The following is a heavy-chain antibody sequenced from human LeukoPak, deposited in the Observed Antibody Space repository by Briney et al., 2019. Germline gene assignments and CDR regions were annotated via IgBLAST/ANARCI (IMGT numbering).Heavy chain of an antibody. Sequence: GESLRISCKGSGYSFSTYWIIWVRQMPGKGLERMGRIDPSDSYTDFSPSFQGHVTISADKSISTAYLQWSSLKASDTAIYYCARQRGANWFDPWGQGTLVTVSS. J-gene: IGHJ5*02. CDR1: GYSFSTYW. CDR3: ARQRGANWFDP. CDR2: IDPSDSYT. V-gene: IGHV5-10-1*01.